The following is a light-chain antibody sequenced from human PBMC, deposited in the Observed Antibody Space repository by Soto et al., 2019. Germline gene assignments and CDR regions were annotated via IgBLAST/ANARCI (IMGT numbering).Light chain of an antibody. V-gene: IGKV3-20*01. Sequence: VLTQSPCCLSLSPGERASLASSASQSVSSYSLAWYQQKPGQAPRLVMYGTSNRATGIPDRFGGSGSGTDFTLTITRLVPEDFAVYCCQQYGGPARTFVQGTKVDIK. CDR3: QQYGGPART. CDR2: GTS. J-gene: IGKJ1*01. CDR1: QSVSSYS.